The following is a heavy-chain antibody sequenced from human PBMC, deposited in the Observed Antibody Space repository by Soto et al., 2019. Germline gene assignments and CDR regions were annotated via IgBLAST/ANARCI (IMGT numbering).Heavy chain of an antibody. CDR2: IYYSGNT. CDR1: GGSITSSSYY. J-gene: IGHJ4*02. Sequence: QLQLQESGPGLVKPSETLSLTCTVSGGSITSSSYYWGWIRQPPGKGLEWIGSIYYSGNTYYTPXLKSRVTISVDXSXNXXPLQLSSVTAADTAVYYCAREGGRYCSGGSCQVDYWGQGTLVTVSS. V-gene: IGHV4-39*02. CDR3: AREGGRYCSGGSCQVDY. D-gene: IGHD2-15*01.